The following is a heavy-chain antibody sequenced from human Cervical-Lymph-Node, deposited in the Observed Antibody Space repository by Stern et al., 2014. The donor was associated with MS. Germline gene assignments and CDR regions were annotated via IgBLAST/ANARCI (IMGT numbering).Heavy chain of an antibody. D-gene: IGHD1-26*01. Sequence: VQLVESGGGLVQPGRSLRLSCTASGFTFGDYAMSWFRQAPGKGLEWVGFLRSNPYGGTPEYAASVRGRFTISRDDSKSIAYLQMNSLKTEDTALYYCSRETGATEEYYFDYWGQGALVTVSS. CDR3: SRETGATEEYYFDY. V-gene: IGHV3-49*03. J-gene: IGHJ4*02. CDR1: GFTFGDYA. CDR2: LRSNPYGGTP.